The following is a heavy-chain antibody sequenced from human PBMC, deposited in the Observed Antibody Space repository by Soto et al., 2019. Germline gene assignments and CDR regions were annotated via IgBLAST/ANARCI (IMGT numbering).Heavy chain of an antibody. CDR2: IWYDGSNK. J-gene: IGHJ6*02. D-gene: IGHD1-26*01. CDR1: GFTFSSYG. CDR3: AREGGIVAGNGMDV. V-gene: IGHV3-33*01. Sequence: PGGSLRLSCAASGFTFSSYGMHWVRQAPGKGLEWVAVIWYDGSNKYYADSVKGRFTISRDNSKNTLYLQMNSLRAEDTAVYYCAREGGIVAGNGMDVWGQGTTVTVSS.